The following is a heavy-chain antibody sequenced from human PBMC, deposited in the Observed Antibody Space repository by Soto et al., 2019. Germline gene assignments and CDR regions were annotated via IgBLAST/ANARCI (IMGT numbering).Heavy chain of an antibody. CDR3: AKRGLTFGRGAFHYYGMDV. CDR2: ISSDGSKK. J-gene: IGHJ6*02. Sequence: QVQLVASGGGAVQPGKTLSLSCAASGFTFSNYAMRWVRQPPGKGLEWVAVISSDGSKKIYADSVKGRFTISRDNSENTLALQTSSVRRDDTAVYFCAKRGLTFGRGAFHYYGMDVWGQGTTVTVSS. D-gene: IGHD3-3*01. CDR1: GFTFSNYA. V-gene: IGHV3-30-3*01.